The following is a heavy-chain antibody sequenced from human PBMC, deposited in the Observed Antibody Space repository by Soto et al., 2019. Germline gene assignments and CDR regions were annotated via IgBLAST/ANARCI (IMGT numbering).Heavy chain of an antibody. J-gene: IGHJ4*02. D-gene: IGHD5-18*01. CDR1: GGSISSSSYY. CDR3: ARVRIQLWTHFDY. Sequence: SETLSLTXTVSGGSISSSSYYWGWIRQPPGKGLEWIGSIYYSGSTYYNPSLKSRVTISVDTSKNQFSLKLSSVTAADTAVYYCARVRIQLWTHFDYWGQGTLVTVSS. V-gene: IGHV4-39*01. CDR2: IYYSGST.